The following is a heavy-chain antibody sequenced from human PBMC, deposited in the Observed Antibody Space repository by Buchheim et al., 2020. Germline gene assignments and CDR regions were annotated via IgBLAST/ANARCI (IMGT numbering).Heavy chain of an antibody. D-gene: IGHD2-15*01. J-gene: IGHJ6*02. Sequence: QVQLVQSGAEVKTPGSSMKVSCMASGGSFSSYTLTSVRQAPGQGLEWMGSIIPILDIVYYAPRFQARVTIAADKSTSPAYMELSSLRSEDTAVYYCARFCSGGACYLYGMDVWGQGTT. CDR3: ARFCSGGACYLYGMDV. CDR1: GGSFSSYT. CDR2: IIPILDIV. V-gene: IGHV1-69*02.